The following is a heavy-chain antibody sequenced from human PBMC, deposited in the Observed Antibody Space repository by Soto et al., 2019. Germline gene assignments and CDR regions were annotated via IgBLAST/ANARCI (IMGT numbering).Heavy chain of an antibody. J-gene: IGHJ4*02. V-gene: IGHV3-30*18. CDR3: AKDRGSSGWSRGFDF. D-gene: IGHD6-19*01. CDR2: ISYDGSNK. CDR1: GFTFSRYG. Sequence: GGSLRLSCAASGFTFSRYGMHWVRQAPGKGLEWVAVISYDGSNKYYSDSVKGRFTISRDNSKNTLYLQMNSLRAEDTAVYYCAKDRGSSGWSRGFDFWGQGTLVTVSS.